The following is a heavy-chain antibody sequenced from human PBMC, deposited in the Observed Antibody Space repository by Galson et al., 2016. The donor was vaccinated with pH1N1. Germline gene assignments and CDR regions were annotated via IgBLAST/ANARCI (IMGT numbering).Heavy chain of an antibody. CDR2: IKQDGSVK. J-gene: IGHJ4*02. CDR1: GFTFSSYW. Sequence: SLRLSCAASGFTFSSYWMSWVRQAPGKGLEWVANIKQDGSVKYYVDSVKGRFTISRDNSKNSLYLQMNSLRAEDTALYYCARAIAAAGSYWGQGTLVTVPS. V-gene: IGHV3-7*01. CDR3: ARAIAAAGSY. D-gene: IGHD6-13*01.